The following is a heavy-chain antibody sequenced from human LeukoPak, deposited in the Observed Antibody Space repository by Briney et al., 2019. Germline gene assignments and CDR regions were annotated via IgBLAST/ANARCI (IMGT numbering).Heavy chain of an antibody. CDR1: GDSIISYY. Sequence: SETLSLTCTVSGDSIISYYWSWLRQPPGKGLEWVGYMYYSGSANYNPSLKSRVTISVDTSKNQFSLKLTSVTAADTAVYYCARAGPRGGYYYGLDVWGHGTTVTVSS. J-gene: IGHJ6*02. V-gene: IGHV4-59*01. D-gene: IGHD2-15*01. CDR2: MYYSGSA. CDR3: ARAGPRGGYYYGLDV.